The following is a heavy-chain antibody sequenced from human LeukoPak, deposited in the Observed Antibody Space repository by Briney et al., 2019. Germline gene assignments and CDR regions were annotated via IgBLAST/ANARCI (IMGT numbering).Heavy chain of an antibody. Sequence: ASVKVSCKASGGTFSSYAISWVRQAPGQGLEWMGGIIPIFGTANYAQKFQGRVTITADESTSTAYMGLSSLRSEDTAVYYCAGQSGDRRYYYDSSGHAFDYWGQGTLVTVSS. V-gene: IGHV1-69*13. CDR3: AGQSGDRRYYYDSSGHAFDY. D-gene: IGHD3-22*01. CDR1: GGTFSSYA. J-gene: IGHJ4*02. CDR2: IIPIFGTA.